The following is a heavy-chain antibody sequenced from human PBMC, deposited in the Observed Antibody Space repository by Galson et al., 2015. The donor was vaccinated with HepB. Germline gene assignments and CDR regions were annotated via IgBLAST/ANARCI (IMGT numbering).Heavy chain of an antibody. CDR3: SHALPDGDFRYYLDS. J-gene: IGHJ4*02. Sequence: PALVKPTQTLTLTCTFSGFSLSTSLVGVGWIRQPPGKALEWLALIHWDDDKRYSPSLQSRLTITKDTSRNQVVLTMTNMEPVDTATYYCSHALPDGDFRYYLDSWGQGILVTVSS. D-gene: IGHD4-17*01. V-gene: IGHV2-5*02. CDR1: GFSLSTSLVG. CDR2: IHWDDDK.